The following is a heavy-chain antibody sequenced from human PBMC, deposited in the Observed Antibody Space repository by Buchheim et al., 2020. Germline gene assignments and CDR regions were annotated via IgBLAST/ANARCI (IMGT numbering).Heavy chain of an antibody. CDR3: AKAPSDYGVYAMDV. J-gene: IGHJ6*02. CDR2: ISYDGSNK. D-gene: IGHD4-17*01. V-gene: IGHV3-30*18. Sequence: QVQLVESGGGVVQPGRSLRLSCAASGFTFSAYGMHWVRQAPGKGLEWVAVISYDGSNKYYAESVKGRFTISRDNSKNTLYLQMNSLTAEDTAVFYCAKAPSDYGVYAMDVWGRGTT. CDR1: GFTFSAYG.